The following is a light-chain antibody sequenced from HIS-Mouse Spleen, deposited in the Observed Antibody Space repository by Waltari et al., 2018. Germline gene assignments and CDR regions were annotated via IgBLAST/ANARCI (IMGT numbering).Light chain of an antibody. CDR2: DVS. CDR1: SSDVGGSNS. J-gene: IGLJ2*01. CDR3: CSYAGSYVV. V-gene: IGLV2-11*01. Sequence: QSALTQPRSVSGSPGQSVTTSCTGTSSDVGGSNSVSWYQQHPGKAPKLMIYDVSKRPSGVPDRFSGSKSGNTASLTISGLQAEDEADYYCCSYAGSYVVFGGGTKLTVL.